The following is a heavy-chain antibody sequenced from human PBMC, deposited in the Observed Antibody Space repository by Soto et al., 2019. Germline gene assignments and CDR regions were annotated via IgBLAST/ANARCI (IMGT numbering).Heavy chain of an antibody. J-gene: IGHJ5*02. Sequence: EVQLVESGGGLVQPGGSLRLSCAASGFTFSNYWMHWVRQASGKGLVWVSRIKTDGSSTNYADSVKGRFTISRDNAKNTLYLQMNSLRVEDTAVYFCTRERFDPWGQGTLVTVSS. V-gene: IGHV3-74*01. CDR1: GFTFSNYW. CDR2: IKTDGSST. CDR3: TRERFDP.